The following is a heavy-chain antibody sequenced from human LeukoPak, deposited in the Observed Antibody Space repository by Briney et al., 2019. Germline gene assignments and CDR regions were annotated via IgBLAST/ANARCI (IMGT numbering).Heavy chain of an antibody. V-gene: IGHV3-11*01. CDR1: GVTFEDYC. CDR2: VSSTGGDK. J-gene: IGHJ4*02. Sequence: GGSLRLSCTGSGVTFEDYCLSWIRQAPGKGLERISYVSSTGGDKFYADSVKGRFTISRDNARNSVYMEMNDLIDEDTAFYYCARGENGSFDRWGQGTLVIVSS. D-gene: IGHD3-10*01. CDR3: ARGENGSFDR.